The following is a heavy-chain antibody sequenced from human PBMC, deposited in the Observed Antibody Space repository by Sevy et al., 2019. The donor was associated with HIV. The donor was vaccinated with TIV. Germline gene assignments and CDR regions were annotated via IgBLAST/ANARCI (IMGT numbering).Heavy chain of an antibody. CDR3: ARWDV. V-gene: IGHV3-7*01. CDR1: GFTFSSYW. CDR2: IKEDGSDK. Sequence: GGSLRLSCAASGFTFSSYWMNWVRQAPGKGLEWVANIKEDGSDKYYVDPVKGRFTMSRDNAQNSLDLEMDSLRAEDTAVYYCARWDVWGKGTTVTVSS. J-gene: IGHJ6*04.